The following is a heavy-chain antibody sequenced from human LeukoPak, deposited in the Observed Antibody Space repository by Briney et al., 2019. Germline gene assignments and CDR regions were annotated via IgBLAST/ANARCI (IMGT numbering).Heavy chain of an antibody. J-gene: IGHJ4*02. CDR1: GYTFTSYD. Sequence: ASVKVSCKASGYTFTSYDINWVRQATGQGLEWMGWMNPNSGNTGYAQKFQGRVTMTRNTSISTAYMELSSLRSEDTAVYYCARDRPGAMAFDYWGQGTLVTVSS. D-gene: IGHD5-18*01. CDR2: MNPNSGNT. CDR3: ARDRPGAMAFDY. V-gene: IGHV1-8*01.